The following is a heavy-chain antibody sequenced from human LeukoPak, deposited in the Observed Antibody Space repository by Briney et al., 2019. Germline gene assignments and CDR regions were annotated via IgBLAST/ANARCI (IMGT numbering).Heavy chain of an antibody. D-gene: IGHD2-15*01. J-gene: IGHJ4*02. Sequence: GGSLRLSCAASGFTFSSYSMNWVRQAPGKGLEWVSSISSSSSYIYYADSVKGRFTISRDNAKNSLYLQMNSLRAEDTAVYYCARGGLVVVVLDYWGQGTLVTVSS. CDR1: GFTFSSYS. V-gene: IGHV3-21*01. CDR2: ISSSSSYI. CDR3: ARGGLVVVVLDY.